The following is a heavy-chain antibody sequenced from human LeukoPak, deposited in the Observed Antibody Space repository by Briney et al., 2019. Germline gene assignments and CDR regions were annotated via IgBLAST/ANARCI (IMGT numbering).Heavy chain of an antibody. J-gene: IGHJ4*02. V-gene: IGHV3-23*01. D-gene: IGHD2-15*01. Sequence: PGGSLRLSCAASGFSFSNYGMNWVRQAPGKGLEWVSGITGNGATTYYADSVKGRFTISRDNSRNTVYLQMNSLRAEDTAVYYCARTDCSGSSCYKIYYFDYWGQGTLVTVSS. CDR1: GFSFSNYG. CDR3: ARTDCSGSSCYKIYYFDY. CDR2: ITGNGATT.